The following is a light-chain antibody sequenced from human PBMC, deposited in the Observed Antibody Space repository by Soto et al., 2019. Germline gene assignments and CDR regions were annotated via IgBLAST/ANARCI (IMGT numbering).Light chain of an antibody. CDR1: SSDVGGYNY. Sequence: QSVLTQSASVSGSSGQSITISCTGTSSDVGGYNYVSWYQQHPGKAPKLMIYDVSNRPSGVSNRFSGSKSGNTASLTISGLQAEDEADYYCSSYTSSSTPYVFGTGTKVTVL. V-gene: IGLV2-14*01. J-gene: IGLJ1*01. CDR3: SSYTSSSTPYV. CDR2: DVS.